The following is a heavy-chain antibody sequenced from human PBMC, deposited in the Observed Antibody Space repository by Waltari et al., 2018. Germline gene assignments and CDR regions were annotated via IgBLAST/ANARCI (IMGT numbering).Heavy chain of an antibody. V-gene: IGHV4-38-2*02. D-gene: IGHD2-21*01. CDR2: IYQTGNT. J-gene: IGHJ4*02. Sequence: QVHLQESGPGLVKVSETLSLTCNVPGYFISSGYYWGWIRQPPGKGLEWIGTIYQTGNTYYNPSLKSRVTISVGTSKTQFSLQVRSVTAADTAVYYCARGSVMAHFDYWGQGTLVTVSS. CDR3: ARGSVMAHFDY. CDR1: GYFISSGYY.